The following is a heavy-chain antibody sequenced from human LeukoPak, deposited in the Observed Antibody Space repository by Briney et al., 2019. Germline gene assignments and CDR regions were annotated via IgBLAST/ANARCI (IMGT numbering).Heavy chain of an antibody. V-gene: IGHV1-18*01. CDR3: ARGRYYYDSSGYPNLDY. CDR2: ISAYNGNT. J-gene: IGHJ4*02. CDR1: GYTFTSYG. Sequence: ASVKVSCKASGYTFTSYGISWVRQAPGQGLEWMGWISAYNGNTNYAQKLQGRVTMTTDTSTSTAYMELRSLRSDDTAVYYRARGRYYYDSSGYPNLDYWGQGTLVTVSS. D-gene: IGHD3-22*01.